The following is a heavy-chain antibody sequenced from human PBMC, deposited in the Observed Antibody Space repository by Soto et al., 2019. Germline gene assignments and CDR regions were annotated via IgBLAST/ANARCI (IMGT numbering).Heavy chain of an antibody. V-gene: IGHV3-9*01. D-gene: IGHD3-10*01. CDR2: ISWNSGSI. CDR3: AKDHNYGSGSYYFDY. CDR1: GFTFDDYA. Sequence: GGSLRLSCAASGFTFDDYAMHWVRQAPGKGLEWVSGISWNSGSIGYADSVKGRFTISRDNAKNSLYLQMNSLRAEDTALYYCAKDHNYGSGSYYFDYWGQGTLVTVSS. J-gene: IGHJ4*02.